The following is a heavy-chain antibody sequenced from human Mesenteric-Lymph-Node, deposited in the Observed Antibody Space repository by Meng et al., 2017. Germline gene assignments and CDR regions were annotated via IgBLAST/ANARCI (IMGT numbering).Heavy chain of an antibody. CDR1: GGSVSSGHYY. CDR3: ARYTGGVQPRGFGY. Sequence: QLQLQESGPGLVKPSETLSLSCTVPGGSVSSGHYYWGWIRQPPGKGLEWIGNIHSGGNIFYNPSLKSRVTVSGDTSKNQFSLKLSSVTAADTAIYYCARYTGGVQPRGFGYWGRGTLVTVSS. D-gene: IGHD1-26*01. V-gene: IGHV4-39*01. CDR2: IHSGGNI. J-gene: IGHJ4*02.